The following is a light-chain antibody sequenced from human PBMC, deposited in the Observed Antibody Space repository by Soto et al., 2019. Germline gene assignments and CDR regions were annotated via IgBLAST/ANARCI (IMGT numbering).Light chain of an antibody. CDR2: TAS. V-gene: IGKV1-12*01. Sequence: DIQMTQSPSSVSASVGDRVTITCRASPPIGSWLAWYQQRPGKAPRLLIYTASVLESGVPSRFSGSGSGTDFTLTISSLQPEDFATYYCQQAHSFPLTFGGGTKVEIK. J-gene: IGKJ4*01. CDR3: QQAHSFPLT. CDR1: PPIGSW.